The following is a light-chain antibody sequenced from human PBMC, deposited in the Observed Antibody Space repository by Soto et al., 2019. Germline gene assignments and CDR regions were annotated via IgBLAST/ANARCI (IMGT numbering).Light chain of an antibody. V-gene: IGKV3-15*01. CDR2: GAS. J-gene: IGKJ1*01. CDR1: QSVSSN. CDR3: QQYNNWPRT. Sequence: EIVLSQSPGTLSLSPGERPTLSCRASQSVSSNLAWYQQKTGQAPRLLIYGASTRDTGIPARFSGSGSGTEFTLTISRLQSEDFEVYYGQQYNNWPRTFGQGTKVDIK.